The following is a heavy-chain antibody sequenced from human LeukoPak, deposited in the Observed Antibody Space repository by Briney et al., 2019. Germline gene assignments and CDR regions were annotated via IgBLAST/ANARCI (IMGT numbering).Heavy chain of an antibody. D-gene: IGHD5-12*01. CDR3: ARAGSHWNSGYDY. Sequence: PGGSLRLSCAASGFTFSSYIMNWVRQTPGKGLEWVSYISRSGSTIYFADSVNGRFTFSRDNAKNSLYLQMDSLRVEDTAVYYCARAGSHWNSGYDYWGQGTLVTVSS. CDR2: ISRSGSTI. J-gene: IGHJ4*02. V-gene: IGHV3-48*04. CDR1: GFTFSSYI.